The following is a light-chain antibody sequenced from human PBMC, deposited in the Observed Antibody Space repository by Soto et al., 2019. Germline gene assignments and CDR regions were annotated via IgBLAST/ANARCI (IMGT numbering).Light chain of an antibody. J-gene: IGLJ2*01. CDR3: QSYDNNLTGLI. V-gene: IGLV1-40*01. CDR1: NSNIGAGYT. CDR2: TKA. Sequence: QSVLTQPPSVTGAPGQRITISSTGSNSNIGAGYTVHWYQQFPGTAPTLLRFTKANRPSGVPDRFSASKSGTSASLAITGLQGEDEADYYCQSYDNNLTGLIFGGGTSSPS.